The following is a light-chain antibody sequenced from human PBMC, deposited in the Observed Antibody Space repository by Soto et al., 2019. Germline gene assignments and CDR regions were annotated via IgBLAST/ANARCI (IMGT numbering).Light chain of an antibody. CDR3: QHYGGMWA. Sequence: DVQMTQSPSTLSASVGDRVTITCRASQSISNRLAWYQQKPGKAPKVLIYDASSLESGVPSRFSGSGSGTEFILTISSLQPDDFATYWCQHYGGMWAFGQGTKVDI. CDR1: QSISNR. J-gene: IGKJ1*01. V-gene: IGKV1-5*01. CDR2: DAS.